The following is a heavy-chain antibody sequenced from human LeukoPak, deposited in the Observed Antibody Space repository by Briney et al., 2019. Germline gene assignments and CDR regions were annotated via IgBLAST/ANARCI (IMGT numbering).Heavy chain of an antibody. CDR2: INPNSGGT. J-gene: IGHJ6*02. Sequence: ASVKVSCKASGYTFTGYYMHWVRQAPGQGLEWMGWINPNSGGTNYAQKFQGRVTTTRDTSISTAYMELSRLRSDDTAVYYCAREPNYYYYGMDVWGQGTTVTVSS. V-gene: IGHV1-2*02. CDR1: GYTFTGYY. CDR3: AREPNYYYYGMDV.